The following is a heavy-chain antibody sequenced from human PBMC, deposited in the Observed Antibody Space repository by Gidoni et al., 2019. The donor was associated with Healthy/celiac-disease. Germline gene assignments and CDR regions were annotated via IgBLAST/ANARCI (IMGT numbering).Heavy chain of an antibody. V-gene: IGHV4-31*03. J-gene: IGHJ6*03. CDR2: IYYSGST. D-gene: IGHD3-22*01. CDR1: GASISSGGYY. Sequence: QVQLQESGPGLVKPSQTLSLTCTVSGASISSGGYYWSWIRQHPGKGLEWVGYIYYSGSTYYNPSLKSRVTISVDTSKNQFSLKLSSVTAADTAVYYCARGAYDSSGYYTYYYYYYMDVWGKGTTVTVSS. CDR3: ARGAYDSSGYYTYYYYYYMDV.